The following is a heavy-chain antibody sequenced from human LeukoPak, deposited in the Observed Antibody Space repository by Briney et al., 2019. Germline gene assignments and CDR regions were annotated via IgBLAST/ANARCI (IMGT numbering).Heavy chain of an antibody. CDR2: ISGSGGST. Sequence: GGSLRLSCAASGFTFSSYAMSWVRQAPGKGLEWVALISGSGGSTYYADSVKGRFTISRDNSKNTLYLQMNSLRVEDTAVYYCARDRHSTSWLVEYWGQGTLVTVSS. J-gene: IGHJ4*02. D-gene: IGHD6-13*01. CDR3: ARDRHSTSWLVEY. CDR1: GFTFSSYA. V-gene: IGHV3-23*01.